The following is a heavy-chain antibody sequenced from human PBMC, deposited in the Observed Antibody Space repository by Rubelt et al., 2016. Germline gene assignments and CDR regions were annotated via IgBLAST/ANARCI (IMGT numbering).Heavy chain of an antibody. Sequence: QVQLQQWGAGLLKPSETLSLTCAVYGGSFSGYYWSWIRQPPGKGLEWIGEINHSGSTNYNPSLKSRVTISVDTSRREVSLKLDSVVAADTAVYYCARTISFYDSFRGSDYWGQGALVTVSS. CDR3: ARTISFYDSFRGSDY. J-gene: IGHJ4*02. D-gene: IGHD3-10*01. CDR2: INHSGST. V-gene: IGHV4-34*01. CDR1: GGSFSGYY.